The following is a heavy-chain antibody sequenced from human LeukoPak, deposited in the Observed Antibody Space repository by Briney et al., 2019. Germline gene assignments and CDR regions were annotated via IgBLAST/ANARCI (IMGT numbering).Heavy chain of an antibody. V-gene: IGHV3-30*18. CDR3: AKDRRMMSAYYGMDV. J-gene: IGHJ6*02. D-gene: IGHD3-16*01. CDR2: ISYDGGNQ. CDR1: GFTFISYG. Sequence: GGSLRLSCEASGFTFISYGVHWVRQAPGKGLEWVSVISYDGGNQKYADSVKGRSTISRDNSKNTVYLQLNSLRAEDTAVYYCAKDRRMMSAYYGMDVRGQGTTVIVSS.